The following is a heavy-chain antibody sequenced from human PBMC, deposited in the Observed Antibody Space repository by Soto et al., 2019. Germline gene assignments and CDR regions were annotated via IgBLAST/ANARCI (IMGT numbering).Heavy chain of an antibody. J-gene: IGHJ4*02. CDR1: GGAFGSYA. Sequence: QVQLVQSGTEVKKPGSSVKVSCKASGGAFGSYAINWVRQAPGQGLKWMGGIVPMFDTTNYAQRFQGRVTVTADESTSTVYLELTRLRSEDTGMYYCTRHRGYSSGYWGQDFWGQGTLVTVSS. V-gene: IGHV1-69*01. CDR3: TRHRGYSSGYWGQDF. D-gene: IGHD5-12*01. CDR2: IVPMFDTT.